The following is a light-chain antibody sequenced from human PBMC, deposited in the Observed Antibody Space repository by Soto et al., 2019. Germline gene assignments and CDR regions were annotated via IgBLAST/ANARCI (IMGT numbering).Light chain of an antibody. V-gene: IGLV2-14*01. CDR2: EVS. CDR3: SSYTSSSTPWV. CDR1: SSDVGGYNN. J-gene: IGLJ3*02. Sequence: QSVLTQPASVSGSPGQSITISCTGTSSDVGGYNNVSWYQQYPGKAPKVMIYEVSNRPSGVSNRFSGSKSGNTASLTISGLQAEDEADYYCSSYTSSSTPWVFGGGTKVTVL.